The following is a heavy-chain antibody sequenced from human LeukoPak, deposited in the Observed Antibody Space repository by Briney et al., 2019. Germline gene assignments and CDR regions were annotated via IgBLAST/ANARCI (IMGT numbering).Heavy chain of an antibody. Sequence: SWSLALTCSVSGTSISSGFSAWCWVRQPPGKTLEWIGTISHASTTFLNPSLRSRVTISVDAAKSHVSLRLTSVTAADSATYFCARDPAGLDGHSSLCDNRDQGILVSVSS. CDR3: ARDPAGLDGHSSLCDN. CDR2: ISHASTT. J-gene: IGHJ4*02. CDR1: GTSISSGFSA. D-gene: IGHD2-21*01. V-gene: IGHV4-39*02.